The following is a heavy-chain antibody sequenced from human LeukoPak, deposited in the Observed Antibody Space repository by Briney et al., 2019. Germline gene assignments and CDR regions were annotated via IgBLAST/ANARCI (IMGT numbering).Heavy chain of an antibody. J-gene: IGHJ4*02. V-gene: IGHV3-23*01. CDR3: AKEMYYDYVWGSYRRSAAFDY. CDR2: ISGSGGST. CDR1: GFTFSSYA. D-gene: IGHD3-16*02. Sequence: GGSLRLSCAASGFTFSSYAMSWVRQAPGKGLEWVSAISGSGGSTYYADSVKGRFTISRDNSKNTLYLQMNSLRAEDTAVYYCAKEMYYDYVWGSYRRSAAFDYWGQGTLVTVSS.